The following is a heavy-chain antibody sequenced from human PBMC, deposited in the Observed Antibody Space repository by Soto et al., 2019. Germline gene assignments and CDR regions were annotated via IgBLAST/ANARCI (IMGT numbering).Heavy chain of an antibody. CDR2: IYYTGIT. V-gene: IGHV4-30-4*01. J-gene: IGHJ5*02. CDR3: AREERKGIISWFDP. CDR1: GGSVSGVDYF. D-gene: IGHD2-21*01. Sequence: TLSLTCTVSGGSVSGVDYFWSWIRQSPGKGLEWIGYIYYTGITHLNPSLKSRLTMAVDTSKNEFSLKLTSVGAADTAVYFCAREERKGIISWFDPWGQGTPVTVSS.